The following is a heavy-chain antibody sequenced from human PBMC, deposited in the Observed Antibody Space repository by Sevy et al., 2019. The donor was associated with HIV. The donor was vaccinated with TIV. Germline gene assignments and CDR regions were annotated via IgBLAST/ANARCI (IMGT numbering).Heavy chain of an antibody. Sequence: SETLSLTCTVSGGSITSLYWNWIWQPPGKGLEWIANIYYNGHINYNPSLKSRVTLSLDTSKNQFSLRLSSVTAADTAMYYCAGENAWGRGYSWGQGTLVIVSS. CDR2: IYYNGHI. CDR1: GGSITSLY. CDR3: AGENAWGRGYS. V-gene: IGHV4-59*08. J-gene: IGHJ4*02. D-gene: IGHD1-26*01.